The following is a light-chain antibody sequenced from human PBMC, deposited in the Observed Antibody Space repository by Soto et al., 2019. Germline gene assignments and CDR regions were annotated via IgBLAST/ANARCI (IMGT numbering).Light chain of an antibody. CDR2: AAS. J-gene: IGKJ1*01. V-gene: IGKV1-39*01. CDR1: QGISTY. CDR3: QQSYNTTWT. Sequence: DIQMTQSPSSLSASVGDRVTITCRTSQGISTYLNWYQQKPGIAPKLLIYAASSLQSGVPSRFTSSRSETDFTLTIRRLQPEDFAAYSCQQSYNTTWTFGQGTKVDIK.